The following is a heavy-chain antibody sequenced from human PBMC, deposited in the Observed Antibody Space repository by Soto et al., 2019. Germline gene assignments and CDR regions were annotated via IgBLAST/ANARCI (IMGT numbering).Heavy chain of an antibody. CDR3: ARDLGDAFDM. Sequence: QVQLVQSGAEVKKPGASVKVSCKASAYTFTSYGISWVRQAPGQGLEWMGWISADNGNTHYARRLQGRVTMTTDTCTSTAYMELRSLRSDDTAVYYCARDLGDAFDMWGQGTMVTVSS. V-gene: IGHV1-18*01. J-gene: IGHJ3*02. CDR1: AYTFTSYG. CDR2: ISADNGNT.